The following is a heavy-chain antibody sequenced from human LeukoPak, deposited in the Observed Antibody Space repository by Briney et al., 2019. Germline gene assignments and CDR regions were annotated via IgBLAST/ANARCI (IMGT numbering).Heavy chain of an antibody. CDR1: GFTFSSYS. Sequence: GGSLRLSCAASGFTFSSYSMNWVRQAPGKGVEGVSYISSSSRTLYYADYVQGRFPLSRDNSKNSLYLQKTNRRAEDSALHYCAKDLGCYYHLIDYWGQGTLVTVPS. CDR3: AKDLGCYYHLIDY. D-gene: IGHD3-22*01. V-gene: IGHV3-48*04. CDR2: ISSSSRTL. J-gene: IGHJ4*02.